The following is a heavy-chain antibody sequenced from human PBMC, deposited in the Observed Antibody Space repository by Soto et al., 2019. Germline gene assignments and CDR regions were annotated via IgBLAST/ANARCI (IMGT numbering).Heavy chain of an antibody. CDR3: ARGVVVVAATYGMDV. J-gene: IGHJ6*02. Sequence: PGGSLRLSCAASGFTFSSYAMHWVRQAPGKGLEYVSAISSNGGSTYYANSVKGRFTISRDNSKNTLYLQMGSLRAEDIAVYYCARGVVVVAATYGMDVWGQGTTVTVSS. D-gene: IGHD2-15*01. CDR2: ISSNGGST. V-gene: IGHV3-64*01. CDR1: GFTFSSYA.